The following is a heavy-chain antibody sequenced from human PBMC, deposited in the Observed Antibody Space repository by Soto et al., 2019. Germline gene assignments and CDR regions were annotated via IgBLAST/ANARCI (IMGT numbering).Heavy chain of an antibody. CDR1: GGSISSYY. D-gene: IGHD6-19*01. CDR2: IYYSGST. V-gene: IGHV4-59*01. CDR3: ARDRGIAVAGWGAFDP. Sequence: QVQLQESGPGLVKPSETLSLTCTVSGGSISSYYWSWIRQPPGKGLEWIGYIYYSGSTNYNPSLKSRVTISLDTSKNQFSLKLSSVTAADTALYYCARDRGIAVAGWGAFDPWGQGTLVTVSS. J-gene: IGHJ5*02.